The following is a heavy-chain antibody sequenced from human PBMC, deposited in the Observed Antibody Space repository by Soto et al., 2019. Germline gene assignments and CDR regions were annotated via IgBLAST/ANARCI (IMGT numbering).Heavy chain of an antibody. CDR2: INAGNGNT. CDR1: GYTFTSYA. CDR3: AREAPSRWLVQY. V-gene: IGHV1-3*01. J-gene: IGHJ4*02. Sequence: ASVKVSCKASGYTFTSYAMHWVRQAPGQRLEWMGWINAGNGNTKYSQKFQGRVTITRDTSASTAYMELSSLRSEDTAVYYCAREAPSRWLVQYWGQGTLVTVSS. D-gene: IGHD6-19*01.